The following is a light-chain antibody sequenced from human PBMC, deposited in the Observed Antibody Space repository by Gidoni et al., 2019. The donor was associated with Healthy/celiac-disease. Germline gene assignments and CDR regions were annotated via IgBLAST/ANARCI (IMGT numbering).Light chain of an antibody. CDR2: RNN. CDR1: SSNIGRNY. J-gene: IGLJ2*01. Sequence: QSVLPQPPSPSATPGQRVTISCPGSSSNIGRNYVYWYQQLPGTAPKLLIYRNNQRPSGVPDRFSGSKSGTSASLAISGLRSEDEADYYCAAWDDSLSGHVVFGGGTKLTVL. V-gene: IGLV1-47*01. CDR3: AAWDDSLSGHVV.